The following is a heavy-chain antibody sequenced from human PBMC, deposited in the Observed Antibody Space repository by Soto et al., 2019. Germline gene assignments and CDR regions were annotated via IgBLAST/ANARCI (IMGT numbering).Heavy chain of an antibody. Sequence: SETLSLTCAVSGGSISSGVYSWTWIRQPPGKGLEWIGNIYHSGSTNYNPSLKSRVTISVDTSKNQFSLKLSSVTAADTAVYYCARAPLPVRTIFGENYYYYYGMDVWGQGTTVTVSS. V-gene: IGHV4-30-2*01. CDR3: ARAPLPVRTIFGENYYYYYGMDV. CDR2: IYHSGST. J-gene: IGHJ6*02. D-gene: IGHD3-3*01. CDR1: GGSISSGVYS.